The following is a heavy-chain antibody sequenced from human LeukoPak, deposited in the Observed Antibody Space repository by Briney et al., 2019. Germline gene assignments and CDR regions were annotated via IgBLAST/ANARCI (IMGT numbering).Heavy chain of an antibody. D-gene: IGHD3-16*01. Sequence: ASVKVSCKASRGTFSSYAISWVRQAPGQGLEWMGGTIPIFGTANYAQKFQGRVTISADKSTSTAYMELSSLRSEDTAVYYCARVTFQGDAFDIWGQGTMVTVSS. CDR2: TIPIFGTA. CDR3: ARVTFQGDAFDI. CDR1: RGTFSSYA. J-gene: IGHJ3*02. V-gene: IGHV1-69*06.